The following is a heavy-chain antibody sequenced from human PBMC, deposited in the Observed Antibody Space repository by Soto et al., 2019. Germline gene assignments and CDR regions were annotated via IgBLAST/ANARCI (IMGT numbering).Heavy chain of an antibody. CDR1: GYTFTSYA. D-gene: IGHD2-2*01. CDR2: INVGNSNT. CDR3: ARSVVVPAAPDY. V-gene: IGHV1-3*01. J-gene: IGHJ4*02. Sequence: QVQLVQSGAEVKKHGASVKVSCKAYGYTFTSYAMHWVRQAPGQRLEWMGWINVGNSNTKYSQKFQGRVTITRDTSASTVYMELSSLRSEDTAVYYCARSVVVPAAPDYWGQGTLVTVSS.